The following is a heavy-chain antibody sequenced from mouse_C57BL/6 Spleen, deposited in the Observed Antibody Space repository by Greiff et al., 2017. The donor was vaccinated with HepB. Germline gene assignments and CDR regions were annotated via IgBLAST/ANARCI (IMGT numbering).Heavy chain of an antibody. J-gene: IGHJ2*01. CDR1: GYTFTSYW. CDR2: IDPSDSYT. V-gene: IGHV1-69*01. Sequence: QVQLQQPGAELVMPGASVKLSCKASGYTFTSYWMHWVKQRPGQGLEWIGEIDPSDSYTNYNQKFKGKSTLTVDKSSSTAYMQLSSLTSEDSAVYYCASLYGSSAYYFDYWGQGTTLTVSS. CDR3: ASLYGSSAYYFDY. D-gene: IGHD1-1*01.